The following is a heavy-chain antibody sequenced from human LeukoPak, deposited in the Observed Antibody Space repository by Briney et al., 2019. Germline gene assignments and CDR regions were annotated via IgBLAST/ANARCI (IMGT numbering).Heavy chain of an antibody. Sequence: GGSLRLSCAASGFTFSSYGMHWVRQAPGKGLEWVAVISYDGSNKYYADSVKGRFTISRDNSKNTLYLQMNSLRAEDTAVYYCANLRRDYYHDSSGYWGQGTLVTVSS. V-gene: IGHV3-30*18. D-gene: IGHD3-22*01. CDR2: ISYDGSNK. CDR1: GFTFSSYG. CDR3: ANLRRDYYHDSSGY. J-gene: IGHJ4*02.